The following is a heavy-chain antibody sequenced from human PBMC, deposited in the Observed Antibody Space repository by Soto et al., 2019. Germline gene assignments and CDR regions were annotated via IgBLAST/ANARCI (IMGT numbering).Heavy chain of an antibody. V-gene: IGHV4-59*01. CDR3: ARDVLWFGEPGGDYYYYGMDV. J-gene: IGHJ6*02. Sequence: SETLSLTCTVSGVSISSYYWSWIRQPPGKGLEWIGYIYYSGSTNYNPSLKSRVTISVDTSKNQFSLKLSSVTAADTAVYYCARDVLWFGEPGGDYYYYGMDVWGQGTTVTVSS. CDR1: GVSISSYY. CDR2: IYYSGST. D-gene: IGHD3-10*01.